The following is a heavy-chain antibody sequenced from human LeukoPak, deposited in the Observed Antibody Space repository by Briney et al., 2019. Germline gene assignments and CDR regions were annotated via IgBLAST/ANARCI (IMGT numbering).Heavy chain of an antibody. CDR1: GLTFDEYG. D-gene: IGHD3-3*01. J-gene: IGHJ4*02. V-gene: IGHV3-23*01. Sequence: QTGRSLRLSCVGSGLTFDEYGMHWVRQAPGKGLEWVSAISGSGSSTYYADSVKGRFTISRDNSKNTLYLQMNSLRAEDTAVYYCAYAPFYDFWSGYHPDYWGQGTLVTVSS. CDR2: ISGSGSST. CDR3: AYAPFYDFWSGYHPDY.